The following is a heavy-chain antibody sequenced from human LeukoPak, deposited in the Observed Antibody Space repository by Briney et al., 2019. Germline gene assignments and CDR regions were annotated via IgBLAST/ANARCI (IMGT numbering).Heavy chain of an antibody. J-gene: IGHJ4*02. CDR1: GYTFTSYG. CDR3: ASLGGGSTVTTYLNY. Sequence: GASVKVSCKASGYTFTSYGISWVRQAPGQGLEWMGGIIPIFGTANYAQKFQGRVTITADESTSTAYMELSSLRSEDTAVYYCASLGGGSTVTTYLNYWGQGTLVTVSS. V-gene: IGHV1-69*13. CDR2: IIPIFGTA. D-gene: IGHD4-17*01.